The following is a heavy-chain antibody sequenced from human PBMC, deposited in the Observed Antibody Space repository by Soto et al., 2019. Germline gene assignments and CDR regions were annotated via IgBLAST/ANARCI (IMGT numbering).Heavy chain of an antibody. CDR3: ARAQHPGSSSVWFDP. J-gene: IGHJ5*02. Sequence: QVQLQQWGAGLLKPSETLSLTCAVYGGSFSGYYWSWIRQPPGKGLEWIGEINHSGSTNYNPSLKSRVTISVDTSKNQFSLKLSSVTAADTAVYYCARAQHPGSSSVWFDPWGQGTLVTVSS. CDR2: INHSGST. V-gene: IGHV4-34*01. D-gene: IGHD6-6*01. CDR1: GGSFSGYY.